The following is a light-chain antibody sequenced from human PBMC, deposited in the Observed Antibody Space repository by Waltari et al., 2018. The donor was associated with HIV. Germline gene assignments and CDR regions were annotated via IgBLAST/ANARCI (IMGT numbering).Light chain of an antibody. J-gene: IGLJ2*01. CDR2: ANI. CDR1: SSNIGAGYD. V-gene: IGLV1-40*01. CDR3: NSRDSSVHHLI. Sequence: QSVLTQPPSVSGAPGQRVTISCTGSSSNIGAGYDVHWYQQLPGTAPKLLIYANINRPSGVPDRFSGSKSGSSASLAITGLQAEDEAHYYCNSRDSSVHHLIFGGGTKLTV.